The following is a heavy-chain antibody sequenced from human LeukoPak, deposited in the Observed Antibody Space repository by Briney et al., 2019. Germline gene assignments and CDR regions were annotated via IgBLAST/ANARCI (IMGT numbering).Heavy chain of an antibody. D-gene: IGHD3-22*01. Sequence: GGSLRLSCAASGFTFSSYGMHWVRQAPGKGLEWVAVIWYDGSNKYYADSVKGRFTISRDNSKNTLYLQMNSLRAEDTAVYYCAKVGYYDSSGYYYCDYWGQGTLVTVSS. CDR1: GFTFSSYG. J-gene: IGHJ4*02. CDR2: IWYDGSNK. V-gene: IGHV3-30*02. CDR3: AKVGYYDSSGYYYCDY.